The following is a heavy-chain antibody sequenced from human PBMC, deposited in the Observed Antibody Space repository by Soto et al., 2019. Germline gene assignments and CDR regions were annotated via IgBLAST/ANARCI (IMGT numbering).Heavy chain of an antibody. CDR3: VKEGGGWYSRGSFDF. Sequence: LRLSCSASGLTFSNYAMNWVRQAPWKGLEWVSVISDTGDSAYYADSVKGRFTISRDNSKNTLYLQMNSLRAEDTAIYYCVKEGGGWYSRGSFDFWGRGTVVTVSS. D-gene: IGHD6-19*01. CDR2: ISDTGDSA. V-gene: IGHV3-23*01. J-gene: IGHJ3*01. CDR1: GLTFSNYA.